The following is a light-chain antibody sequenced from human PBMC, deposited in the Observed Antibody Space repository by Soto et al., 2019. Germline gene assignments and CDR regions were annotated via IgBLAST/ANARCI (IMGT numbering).Light chain of an antibody. Sequence: DIQMTQFASALSASVGDRVTTTCRASQNVNNWLAWYQHKPGKAPQLLIYDASVLETGVPSRFSGGGSGTESTLAISGLQSDDFATYYCQQYNTYWTFGPGTKVDIK. CDR2: DAS. V-gene: IGKV1-5*01. CDR1: QNVNNW. CDR3: QQYNTYWT. J-gene: IGKJ1*01.